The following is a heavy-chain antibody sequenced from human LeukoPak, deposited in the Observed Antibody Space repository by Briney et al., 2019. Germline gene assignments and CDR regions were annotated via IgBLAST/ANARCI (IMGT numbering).Heavy chain of an antibody. J-gene: IGHJ4*02. Sequence: SETLSLTCTVSGGSISSYYWSWIRQPPGKGLEWIGYIYTSGSTNYNPSLKRRVTLPVDTSKNQFSLKLSSVPAADTAVYYCARHSSRVVFDYWGQGTLVTVSS. CDR3: ARHSSRVVFDY. CDR2: IYTSGST. V-gene: IGHV4-4*09. CDR1: GGSISSYY. D-gene: IGHD2-15*01.